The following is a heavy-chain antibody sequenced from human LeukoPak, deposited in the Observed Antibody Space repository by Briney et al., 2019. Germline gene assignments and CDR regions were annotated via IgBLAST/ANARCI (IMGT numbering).Heavy chain of an antibody. CDR3: AKVPYCGGDCYLYFDY. CDR1: GLTFSSYA. V-gene: IGHV3-23*01. Sequence: PGGSLRLSCAASGLTFSSYAMSWVRQAPGKGLEWVSAISGSGGSTYYADSVKGRFTISRDNSKNTLYLQMNSLRAEDTAVYYCAKVPYCGGDCYLYFDYWGQGTLVTVSS. J-gene: IGHJ4*02. CDR2: ISGSGGST. D-gene: IGHD2-21*02.